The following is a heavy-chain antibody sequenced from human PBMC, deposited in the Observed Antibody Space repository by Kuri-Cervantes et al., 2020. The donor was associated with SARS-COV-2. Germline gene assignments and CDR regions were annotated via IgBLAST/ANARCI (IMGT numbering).Heavy chain of an antibody. D-gene: IGHD5-18*01. J-gene: IGHJ4*02. CDR1: GYTLTELS. CDR2: FDPEDGET. V-gene: IGHV1-24*01. CDR3: ARTDTAKVSEFDY. Sequence: ASVKVSCKVSGYTLTELSMNWVRQAPGKGLEWMGGFDPEDGETIYAQKFKGRVTMTEDTSTDTAYMELSSLRAEDTAVYYCARTDTAKVSEFDYWGQGTLVTVSS.